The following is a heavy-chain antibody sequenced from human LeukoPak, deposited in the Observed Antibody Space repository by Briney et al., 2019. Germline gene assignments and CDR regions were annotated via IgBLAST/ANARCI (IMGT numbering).Heavy chain of an antibody. CDR3: AKANGPGGGTGSFFAC. D-gene: IGHD6-13*01. CDR1: GFTFSTYD. V-gene: IGHV3-23*01. CDR2: ISGSGGYT. J-gene: IGHJ4*02. Sequence: GGSLRLSCAASGFTFSTYDMTWVRQAPGKGLEWVSAISGSGGYTYYADSVKGRFTVSRANSKNTLYLKMNSIRAEDTAVHYCAKANGPGGGTGSFFACWGQGTLVTVS.